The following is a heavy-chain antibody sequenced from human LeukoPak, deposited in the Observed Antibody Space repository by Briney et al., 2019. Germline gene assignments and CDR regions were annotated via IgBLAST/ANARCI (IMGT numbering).Heavy chain of an antibody. V-gene: IGHV4-38-2*02. J-gene: IGHJ4*02. CDR1: GYSISSGYY. CDR2: IYHSGST. Sequence: SETLSLTCTVSGYSISSGYYWGWIRQPPGKGLEWIGNIYHSGSTYYNPSLKSRVTISVDPSKNQFSLNLSSVTATDTAVYYCASGYADSPFDYWGQGDLVTVSS. D-gene: IGHD4-17*01. CDR3: ASGYADSPFDY.